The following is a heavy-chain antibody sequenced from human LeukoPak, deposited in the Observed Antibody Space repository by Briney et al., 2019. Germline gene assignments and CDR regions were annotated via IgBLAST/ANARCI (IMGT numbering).Heavy chain of an antibody. D-gene: IGHD2-21*02. CDR3: AKDLVTAIPTALYYYYGMDV. CDR2: ISGSGGST. V-gene: IGHV3-23*01. Sequence: GGSLRLSCAASGFTFSSYAMSWVRQAPGKGLEWVSAISGSGGSTYYADSVKGRFTISRDNSKNTLYLQMNSLRAEDTAVYYCAKDLVTAIPTALYYYYGMDVWGQGTTVTVPS. CDR1: GFTFSSYA. J-gene: IGHJ6*02.